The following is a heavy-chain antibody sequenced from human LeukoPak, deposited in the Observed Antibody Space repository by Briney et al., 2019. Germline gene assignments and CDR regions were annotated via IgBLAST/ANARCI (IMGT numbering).Heavy chain of an antibody. CDR2: ISGSSSST. Sequence: GGSLRFSCAASGFTFSSYAMSWVRQAPGKGLEWVSAISGSSSSTYYADSVKGRFTISRDNSKNTPYLQMNSLRAEDTAVYYCAKLRGRAVAGTEWFDPWGQGTLVTVSS. J-gene: IGHJ5*02. CDR1: GFTFSSYA. D-gene: IGHD6-19*01. V-gene: IGHV3-23*01. CDR3: AKLRGRAVAGTEWFDP.